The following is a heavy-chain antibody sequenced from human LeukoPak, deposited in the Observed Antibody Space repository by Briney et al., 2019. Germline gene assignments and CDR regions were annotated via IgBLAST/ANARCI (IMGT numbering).Heavy chain of an antibody. CDR1: GFTFSSYA. Sequence: GGSLRLSCAASGFTFSSYAMSWVRQAPGKGLEWVSGITGSGGNTYYADSVKGRFTISRDNSKTTLYLEMKSLRAEDTAVYYCAKGYNSGRYSENFQYWGQGTQVTVSS. J-gene: IGHJ1*01. D-gene: IGHD1-26*01. CDR2: ITGSGGNT. CDR3: AKGYNSGRYSENFQY. V-gene: IGHV3-23*01.